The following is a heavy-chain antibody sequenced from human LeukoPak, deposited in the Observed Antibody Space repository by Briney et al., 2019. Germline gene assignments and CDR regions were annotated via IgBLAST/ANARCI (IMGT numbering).Heavy chain of an antibody. J-gene: IGHJ6*02. CDR2: IWYDGSNK. V-gene: IGHV3-33*01. D-gene: IGHD1-1*01. Sequence: AGGSLRLSCAASGFTFSSYGMHWVRQAPGKGLEWVAFIWYDGSNKYYADSVKGRFTISRDNSKNTLYLQMNSLRAEDTAVYYCARAITTGTTDYYYGMDVWGQGTTVTVSS. CDR1: GFTFSSYG. CDR3: ARAITTGTTDYYYGMDV.